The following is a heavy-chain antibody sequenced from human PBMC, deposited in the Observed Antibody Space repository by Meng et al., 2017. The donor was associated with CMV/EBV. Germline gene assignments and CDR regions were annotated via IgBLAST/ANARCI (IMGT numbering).Heavy chain of an antibody. V-gene: IGHV1-8*03. CDR1: GYTFTSYD. J-gene: IGHJ4*02. CDR2: MNPNSGNA. CDR3: AREGAMGLCDY. D-gene: IGHD1-26*01. Sequence: ASVKVSCKASGYTFTSYDINWVRQATGQELEWMGWMNPNSGNAGYAQKFQGRVTITTDESTSTAYMELSSLRSEDTAVYYCAREGAMGLCDYWGQGTLVTVSS.